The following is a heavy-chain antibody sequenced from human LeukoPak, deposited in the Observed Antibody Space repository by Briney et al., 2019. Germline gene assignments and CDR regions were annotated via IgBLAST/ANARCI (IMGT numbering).Heavy chain of an antibody. CDR2: ITRKDAI. J-gene: IGHJ5*02. Sequence: GGSQRLSCTASGFSVSDYYMNWIRQSPGKGLEWVSHITRKDAIEYADSVRGRFTISRDNANNLLYLQMDSLRPEDTAVYYCARGTYYSGSGPGNWLDPWGHRTLVTVSS. CDR3: ARGTYYSGSGPGNWLDP. CDR1: GFSVSDYY. D-gene: IGHD3-10*01. V-gene: IGHV3-11*01.